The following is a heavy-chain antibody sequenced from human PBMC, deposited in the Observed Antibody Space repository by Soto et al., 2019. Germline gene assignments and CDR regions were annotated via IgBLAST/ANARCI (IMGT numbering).Heavy chain of an antibody. D-gene: IGHD3-22*01. Sequence: GGSLRLSCAASGFTFDDYAMHWVRQAPGKGLEWVSGISWNSGSIGYADSVKGRFTISRDNAKNSLYLQMNSLRAEDTALYYCAKDIGALDSSGLFDYWGQGTLVTVSS. V-gene: IGHV3-9*01. J-gene: IGHJ4*02. CDR2: ISWNSGSI. CDR1: GFTFDDYA. CDR3: AKDIGALDSSGLFDY.